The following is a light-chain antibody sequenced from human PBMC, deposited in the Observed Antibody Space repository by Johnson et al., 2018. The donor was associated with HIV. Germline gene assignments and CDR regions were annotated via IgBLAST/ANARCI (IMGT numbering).Light chain of an antibody. CDR3: GTWDSSLSSYV. J-gene: IGLJ1*01. Sequence: QSVLTQPPSVSAAPRQKVTISCSGSSSNIGNKYVFWYQQLPGTAPKLLIYDNNKRPSGIPDRFSGSKSGTSATLGITGLQTGDEADYYCGTWDSSLSSYVFGTGTKVTV. CDR2: DNN. CDR1: SSNIGNKY. V-gene: IGLV1-51*01.